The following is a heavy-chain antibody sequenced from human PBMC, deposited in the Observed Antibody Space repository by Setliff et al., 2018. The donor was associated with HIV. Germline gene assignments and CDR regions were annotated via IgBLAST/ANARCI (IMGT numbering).Heavy chain of an antibody. V-gene: IGHV3-30*03. D-gene: IGHD3-22*01. J-gene: IGHJ6*03. CDR3: ARDKNLWPYESVTYFSYSMDV. CDR1: GFTFSYHA. CDR2: ISFDGSKK. Sequence: HPGGSLRLSCAASGFTFSYHAMTWVRQAPGKGLEWVAMISFDGSKKNYADSVKGRFTLSRDNSKNTMFLQMNSLRPEDTALYFCARDKNLWPYESVTYFSYSMDVWGKGTTVTVSS.